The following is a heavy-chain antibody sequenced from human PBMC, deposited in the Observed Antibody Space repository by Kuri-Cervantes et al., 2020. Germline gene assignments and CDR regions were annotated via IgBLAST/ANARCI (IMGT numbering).Heavy chain of an antibody. CDR1: GYTFTSYG. V-gene: IGHV1-18*01. CDR3: AEVNWNYGIWFDP. CDR2: ISAYNGNT. Sequence: ASVKVSCKTSGYTFTSYGISWVRQAPGQGLEWMGWISAYNGNTNYAQKLQGRVTMTTDTSTSTAYMELRSLRSDDTAVYYCAEVNWNYGIWFDPWGQGTLVTVSS. D-gene: IGHD1-7*01. J-gene: IGHJ5*02.